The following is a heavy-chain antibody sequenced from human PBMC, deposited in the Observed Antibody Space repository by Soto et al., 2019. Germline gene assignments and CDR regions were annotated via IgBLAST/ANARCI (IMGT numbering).Heavy chain of an antibody. CDR2: ISAYNGNT. V-gene: IGHV1-18*01. D-gene: IGHD2-15*01. J-gene: IGHJ5*02. Sequence: QVPLVQSGAEVKKPGASVKVSCKASGYTFTSYGISWVRQAPGQGLEWMGWISAYNGNTNYAQKLQGRVTMTTDTSTSTAYMELRSLRSDDTAVYYCARDPGEYCSGGSCPGWFDPWGQGTLVTVSS. CDR1: GYTFTSYG. CDR3: ARDPGEYCSGGSCPGWFDP.